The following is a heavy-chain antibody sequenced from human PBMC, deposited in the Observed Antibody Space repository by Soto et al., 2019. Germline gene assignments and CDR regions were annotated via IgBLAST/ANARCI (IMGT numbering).Heavy chain of an antibody. D-gene: IGHD2-2*01. CDR2: FYYSENT. CDR3: AKLAGYCSGNSYNGDYAMDV. V-gene: IGHV4-39*01. J-gene: IGHJ6*02. Sequence: SGTLALTCTVSGGSISSKSYSCGWIRQPPGKGLEWIGTFYYSENTYYNPSLKSRVTISVDTSKNQFSLKLSSVTAADTAVYYCAKLAGYCSGNSYNGDYAMDVWGQGTTVT. CDR1: GGSISSKSYS.